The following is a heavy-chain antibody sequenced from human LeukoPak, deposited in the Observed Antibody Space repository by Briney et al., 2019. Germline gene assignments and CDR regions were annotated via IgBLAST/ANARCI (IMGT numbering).Heavy chain of an antibody. Sequence: PSETLSLTCNVSGGSINSYYWGWFRQPSGKRLECIGYIYYSGRTTYNPSLKSRVTISVDTSTNRISLKLTSVTAADTAVYFCARGTTKGYYYDSSGYYTKWGQGTLVTVSS. CDR2: IYYSGRT. V-gene: IGHV4-59*12. CDR3: ARGTTKGYYYDSSGYYTK. J-gene: IGHJ4*02. CDR1: GGSINSYY. D-gene: IGHD3-22*01.